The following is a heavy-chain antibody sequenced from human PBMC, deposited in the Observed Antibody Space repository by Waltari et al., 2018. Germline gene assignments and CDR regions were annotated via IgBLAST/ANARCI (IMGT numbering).Heavy chain of an antibody. CDR2: SESDESRT. J-gene: IGHJ4*02. Sequence: EVQLVESGGALVQPGGSRRRSCAPSGFTFSRSWLHWVRQAPGKGLMWVSHSESDESRTTYADSVKGRFTISRDNAKNTVYLQMNSLRDEDTAVYYCVRDEPGDGLDYWGQGTLVTVSS. D-gene: IGHD7-27*01. CDR3: VRDEPGDGLDY. CDR1: GFTFSRSW. V-gene: IGHV3-74*03.